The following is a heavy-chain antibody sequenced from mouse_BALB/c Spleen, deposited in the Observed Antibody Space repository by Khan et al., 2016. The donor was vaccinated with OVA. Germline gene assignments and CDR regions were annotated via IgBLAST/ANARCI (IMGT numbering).Heavy chain of an antibody. CDR3: ARDGYCVGDAMDY. J-gene: IGHJ4*01. Sequence: QVQRKESGPELVKPGASVRISCKASGYTFTSYYIHWVKQRPGQGLEWIGWIYPGNVNTKYNEKFKGKATLTADKSSSTAHMQLSSMPSEDSAVYFCARDGYCVGDAMDYWGQGTSVTVSS. V-gene: IGHV1S56*01. CDR1: GYTFTSYY. CDR2: IYPGNVNT. D-gene: IGHD2-3*01.